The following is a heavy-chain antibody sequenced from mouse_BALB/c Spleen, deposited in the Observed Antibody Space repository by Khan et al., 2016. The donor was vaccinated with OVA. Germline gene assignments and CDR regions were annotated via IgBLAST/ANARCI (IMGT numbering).Heavy chain of an antibody. CDR1: GYTFTDSA. D-gene: IGHD2-3*01. J-gene: IGHJ2*01. V-gene: IGHV1S137*01. CDR3: SRPAYDGYYDY. Sequence: QVQLKQSGPELVRPGVSVKISCKGSGYTFTDSAMYWVKQSHAKSLEWIGLISTYSGNTNYNQKFKGKATMTVDKSSSTAYMERARLTSEDSDISYWSRPAYDGYYDYWGQGTTLTVSS. CDR2: ISTYSGNT.